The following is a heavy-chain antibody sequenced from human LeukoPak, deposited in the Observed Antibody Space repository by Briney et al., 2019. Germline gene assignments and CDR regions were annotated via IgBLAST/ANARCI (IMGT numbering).Heavy chain of an antibody. CDR3: ARAGQFISARPITFDY. D-gene: IGHD6-6*01. V-gene: IGHV4-59*01. Sequence: SETLSLTCTVSGGSISNYYWCWIRQPPGKGLEWIGYMYYSGSTNSNPSLKSRVTISLDTSKNQFSLKLISMTAADTAVYYCARAGQFISARPITFDYWGQGSLVTVSS. J-gene: IGHJ4*02. CDR1: GGSISNYY. CDR2: MYYSGST.